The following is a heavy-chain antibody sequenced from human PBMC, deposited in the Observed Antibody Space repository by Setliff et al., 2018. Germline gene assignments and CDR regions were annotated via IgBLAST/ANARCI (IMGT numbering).Heavy chain of an antibody. D-gene: IGHD2-15*01. CDR1: GYILNSYG. CDR2: ISSYNNDVT. Sequence: ASVKVSCKASGYILNSYGVSWVRQAPGQGLEWMGWISSYNNDVTNYLQRFQGRVTMTTEASTSAAYMELRSPRSDDTAVYYCAISSLSICSGGTCPNAFDVWGQGTMVTVSS. V-gene: IGHV1-18*01. CDR3: AISSLSICSGGTCPNAFDV. J-gene: IGHJ3*01.